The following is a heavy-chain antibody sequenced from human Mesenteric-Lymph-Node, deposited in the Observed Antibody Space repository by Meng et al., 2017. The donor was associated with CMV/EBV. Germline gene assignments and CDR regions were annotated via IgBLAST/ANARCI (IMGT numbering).Heavy chain of an antibody. CDR3: ARDHSGYDFDY. CDR2: INTNTGNP. CDR1: GYTFNSYT. Sequence: SCKASGYTFNSYTMNWLRQAPGQGLEWMGWINTNTGNPTYAQGFTGRFVFSLDTSVSTAYLQISSLKAEDTAVYYCARDHSGYDFDYWGQGTLVTVSS. D-gene: IGHD5-12*01. V-gene: IGHV7-4-1*02. J-gene: IGHJ4*02.